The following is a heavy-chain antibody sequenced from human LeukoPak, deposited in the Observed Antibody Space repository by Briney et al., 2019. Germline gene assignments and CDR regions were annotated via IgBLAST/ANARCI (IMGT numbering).Heavy chain of an antibody. Sequence: SETLSLTCAVSGGSISSSNWWSWVRQPPGKGLEWIGEIYHSGSTNYNPSLKSRVTISVDTSKNLFSLKLNSVNDADTAVYFCARYDSSGFYQYFFDYWGPGTLVTVSS. CDR1: GGSISSSNW. CDR3: ARYDSSGFYQYFFDY. D-gene: IGHD3-22*01. J-gene: IGHJ4*02. V-gene: IGHV4-4*02. CDR2: IYHSGST.